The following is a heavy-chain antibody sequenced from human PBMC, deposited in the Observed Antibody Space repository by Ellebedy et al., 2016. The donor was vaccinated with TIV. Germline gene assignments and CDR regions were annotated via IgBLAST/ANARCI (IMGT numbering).Heavy chain of an antibody. Sequence: AASVKVSCKASGYTFSNYPISWVRQAPGQGLEWMGWISAFNGNTKYAQKLQGRVTMTTDTSTNTAYMELRSLRSDDTAVYYCARLPEILTDYYGMDVWGQGTTVTVSS. V-gene: IGHV1-18*01. CDR3: ARLPEILTDYYGMDV. CDR2: ISAFNGNT. D-gene: IGHD3-9*01. J-gene: IGHJ6*02. CDR1: GYTFSNYP.